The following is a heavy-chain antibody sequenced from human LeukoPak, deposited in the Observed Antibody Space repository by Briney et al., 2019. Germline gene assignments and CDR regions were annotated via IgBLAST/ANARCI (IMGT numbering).Heavy chain of an antibody. Sequence: GESLNISCKGSGYSFTSYWIGWVRQMPGKGLEWMGIIYPGDSDTRYSPSFQGQVTISADKSISTAYLQWSSLKASDTAMYYCASSLVVTLRSDAFDIWGQGTMVTVSS. CDR1: GYSFTSYW. CDR3: ASSLVVTLRSDAFDI. CDR2: IYPGDSDT. D-gene: IGHD4-23*01. J-gene: IGHJ3*02. V-gene: IGHV5-51*01.